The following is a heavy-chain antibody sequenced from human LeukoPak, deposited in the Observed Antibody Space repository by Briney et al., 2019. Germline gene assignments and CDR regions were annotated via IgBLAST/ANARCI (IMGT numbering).Heavy chain of an antibody. CDR3: ARGPAYCGGDCYFAFDI. J-gene: IGHJ3*02. D-gene: IGHD2-21*02. V-gene: IGHV4-34*01. CDR1: GGSFSCYY. CDR2: VNHSGST. Sequence: PSETLSLTCAVYGGSFSCYYWNWIRQPPGKGLEWIGEVNHSGSTNYNPSLKSRVTISVDTSKNQFSLKLSSVTAADTAVYYCARGPAYCGGDCYFAFDIWGQGTMVTVSS.